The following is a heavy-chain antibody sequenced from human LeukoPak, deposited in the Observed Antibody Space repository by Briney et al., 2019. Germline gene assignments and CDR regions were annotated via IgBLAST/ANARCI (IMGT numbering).Heavy chain of an antibody. D-gene: IGHD3-16*01. J-gene: IGHJ6*04. CDR3: ARGPTPPGLGYYYYGMDV. Sequence: SVKVSCKASGGTFSSYAISWVRQPPGQGLEWMGGIIPIFGTANYAQKFQGRVTITADEYTSTAYMELSSLRSEDTAVYYCARGPTPPGLGYYYYGMDVWGKGTTVTVSS. CDR1: GGTFSSYA. CDR2: IIPIFGTA. V-gene: IGHV1-69*01.